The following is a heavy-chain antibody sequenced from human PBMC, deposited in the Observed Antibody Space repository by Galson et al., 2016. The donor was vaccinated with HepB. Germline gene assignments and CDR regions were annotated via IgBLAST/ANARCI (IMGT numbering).Heavy chain of an antibody. CDR2: ISGHNGNT. CDR1: GYSFSSYG. CDR3: ATVDTTGGGDHNGMAV. Sequence: SCKASGYSFSSYGVSWVRQAPGQGLEWMGWISGHNGNTRYAEKFLGRVTMTTDTPASTAYLELRSLRSDDTAVYYCATVDTTGGGDHNGMAVWGQGTTVSVS. V-gene: IGHV1-18*01. D-gene: IGHD3-16*01. J-gene: IGHJ6*02.